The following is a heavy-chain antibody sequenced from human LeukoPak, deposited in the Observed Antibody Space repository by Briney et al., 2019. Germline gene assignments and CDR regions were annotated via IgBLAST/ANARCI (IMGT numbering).Heavy chain of an antibody. V-gene: IGHV3-21*01. CDR2: ISSSSSYI. J-gene: IGHJ3*02. Sequence: PGGSLRLSCAASGFTVSSYYMNWVRQAPGKGLEWVSSISSSSSYIYYADSVKGRFTISRDNAKNSLYLQMNSLRAEDTAVYYCARGAPGGAFDIWGQGTMVTVSS. CDR1: GFTVSSYY. D-gene: IGHD2-2*01. CDR3: ARGAPGGAFDI.